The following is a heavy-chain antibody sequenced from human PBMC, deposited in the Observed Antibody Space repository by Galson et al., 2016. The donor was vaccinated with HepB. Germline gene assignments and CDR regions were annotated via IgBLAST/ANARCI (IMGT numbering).Heavy chain of an antibody. J-gene: IGHJ4*02. Sequence: SLRLSCAASGFTFSSYGMHWVRQAPGKGLEWVAVIWYDGNNKYYADSVKGRFTISRDNSKKMLYLQMNSLRAEDTAIYYCAKDLLPSGAGREDYFDYWGQGTLVTVPS. CDR3: AKDLLPSGAGREDYFDY. CDR1: GFTFSSYG. D-gene: IGHD6-19*01. CDR2: IWYDGNNK. V-gene: IGHV3-33*06.